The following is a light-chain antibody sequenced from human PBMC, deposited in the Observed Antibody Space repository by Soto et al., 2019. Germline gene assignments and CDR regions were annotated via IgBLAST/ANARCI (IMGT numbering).Light chain of an antibody. V-gene: IGKV1-5*01. Sequence: IQMTQSPSTLSASVGDRVTITCRASESIRTWLAWYQHKPGKAPKFLIYDASTLESGVPSRFSGSGSGTDFTLTISSLQPEDFATYYCQQTNSFPLTFGGGTKVDIK. J-gene: IGKJ4*01. CDR1: ESIRTW. CDR2: DAS. CDR3: QQTNSFPLT.